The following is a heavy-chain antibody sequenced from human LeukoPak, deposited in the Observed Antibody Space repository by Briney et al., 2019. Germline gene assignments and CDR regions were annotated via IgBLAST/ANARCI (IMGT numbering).Heavy chain of an antibody. J-gene: IGHJ5*02. CDR3: ARDLVGIVGAGNWFDP. CDR2: INPNSGGT. D-gene: IGHD1-26*01. V-gene: IGHV1-2*06. Sequence: XRINPNSGGTNYGQKFQGRVTMTRDTSISTAYMELSRLRSDDTAVYYCARDLVGIVGAGNWFDPWGQGTLVTVSS.